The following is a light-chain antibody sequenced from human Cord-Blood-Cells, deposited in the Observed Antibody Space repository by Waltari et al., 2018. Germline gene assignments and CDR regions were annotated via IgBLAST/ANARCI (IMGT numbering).Light chain of an antibody. CDR3: QQSYSTPWT. CDR2: AAS. CDR1: QSISSY. Sequence: DIQMTQSPSSLSASVGDRVTITCRAIQSISSYLNWYQQKPVKAPKRLIYAASSLQSWVPSRFSGSGSGTDFTLTISSLQPEDFATYYCQQSYSTPWTFGQGTKVEIK. V-gene: IGKV1-39*01. J-gene: IGKJ1*01.